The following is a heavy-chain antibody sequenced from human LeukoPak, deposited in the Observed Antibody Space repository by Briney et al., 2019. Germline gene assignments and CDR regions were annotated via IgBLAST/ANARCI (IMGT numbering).Heavy chain of an antibody. J-gene: IGHJ4*02. Sequence: GGSLRLSCAASGFTFSTFAMIWVRQPPGKGLEWVSSIFPSGGEIHYADSVRGRFTISRDNSKSILSLQMNSLRAEDTAMYYCAREWDSWGQGTLVTVSS. V-gene: IGHV3-23*01. CDR3: AREWDS. CDR1: GFTFSTFA. CDR2: IFPSGGEI.